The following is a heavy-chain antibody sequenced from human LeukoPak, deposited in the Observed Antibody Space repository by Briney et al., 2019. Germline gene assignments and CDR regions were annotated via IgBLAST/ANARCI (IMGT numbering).Heavy chain of an antibody. D-gene: IGHD3-22*01. CDR2: INHSGST. J-gene: IGHJ3*02. CDR1: VGSLSGYD. Sequence: SETLSLTCAVYVGSLSGYDWVWIRQPPGKGLEWIGEINHSGSTNYNPSLKSRVTISVDTSKNQFSLKLSSVTAADTAVYYCARRPRITLIVVLITDAFDIWGQGTMATVSS. V-gene: IGHV4-34*01. CDR3: ARRPRITLIVVLITDAFDI.